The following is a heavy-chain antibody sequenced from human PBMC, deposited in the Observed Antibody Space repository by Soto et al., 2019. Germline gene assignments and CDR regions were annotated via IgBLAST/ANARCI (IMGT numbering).Heavy chain of an antibody. D-gene: IGHD1-7*01. CDR2: ILVGGST. CDR3: ARRARTATTNWGAFDI. J-gene: IGHJ3*02. CDR1: GFICSSYD. Sequence: GGSLRLSCAASGFICSSYDMSWVRQAPGKGLEWVSTILVGGSTHYADSVKGRFTISRDNSRDTLFLQMNSLRADDAAVYYCARRARTATTNWGAFDIWGQGTMVTVSS. V-gene: IGHV3-23*01.